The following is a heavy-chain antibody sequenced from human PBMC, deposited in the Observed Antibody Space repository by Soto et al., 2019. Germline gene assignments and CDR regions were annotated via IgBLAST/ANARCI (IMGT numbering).Heavy chain of an antibody. Sequence: ESSVKVSCKASGYTFTSYAMHWVRQAPGQRREGMGWINAGNGNTKYSQKFQGRVAITRDRSASIAYMELSSPRSEDTAVYYYARVQFRGNFDYWGQGTLVTVSS. CDR2: INAGNGNT. V-gene: IGHV1-3*01. CDR3: ARVQFRGNFDY. CDR1: GYTFTSYA. D-gene: IGHD1-1*01. J-gene: IGHJ4*02.